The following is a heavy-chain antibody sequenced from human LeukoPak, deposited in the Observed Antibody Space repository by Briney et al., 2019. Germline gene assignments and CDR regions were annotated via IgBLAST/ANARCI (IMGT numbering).Heavy chain of an antibody. Sequence: SETLPLTCAVYGGSFSGYYWSWIRQPPGKGLEWIGEINHSGSTNYNPSLKSRVTISVDTSKNQFSLKLSSVTAADTAVYYCARARYGSGSYYVDNWGQGTLVTVSS. CDR2: INHSGST. J-gene: IGHJ4*02. CDR3: ARARYGSGSYYVDN. CDR1: GGSFSGYY. V-gene: IGHV4-34*01. D-gene: IGHD3-10*01.